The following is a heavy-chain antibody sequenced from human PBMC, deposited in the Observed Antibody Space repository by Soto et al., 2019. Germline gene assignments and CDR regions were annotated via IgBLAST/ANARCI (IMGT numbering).Heavy chain of an antibody. J-gene: IGHJ6*02. CDR2: IDPSDSYT. CDR1: GDSFTSYW. Sequence: VESLKISCKGSGDSFTSYWISWVRQMPGKGLEWMGRIDPSDSYTNYSPSFQGHVTISADKSISTAYLQWSSLKASDTAMYYCARFGRGSGSYYYYYGMDVWGQGTTVTVSS. D-gene: IGHD3-10*01. CDR3: ARFGRGSGSYYYYYGMDV. V-gene: IGHV5-10-1*01.